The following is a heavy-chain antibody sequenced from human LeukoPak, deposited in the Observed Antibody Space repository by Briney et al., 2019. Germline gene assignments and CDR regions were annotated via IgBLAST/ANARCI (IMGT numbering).Heavy chain of an antibody. CDR2: IYYSGST. V-gene: IGHV4-59*11. CDR3: ARTKQLVGSWFDP. D-gene: IGHD6-6*01. Sequence: SETLSLTCTVSGGSISSHYWSWIRQPPGKGLERIGYIYYSGSTNYNPSLKSRVTISVDTSKNQFSLKLSSVTAADTAVYYCARTKQLVGSWFDPWGQGTLVTVSS. CDR1: GGSISSHY. J-gene: IGHJ5*02.